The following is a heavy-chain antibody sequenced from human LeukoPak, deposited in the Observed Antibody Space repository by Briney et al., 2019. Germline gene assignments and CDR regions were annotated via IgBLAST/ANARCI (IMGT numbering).Heavy chain of an antibody. V-gene: IGHV1-69*01. CDR1: GGTFSSYA. CDR3: AREGRVRGVKSV. CDR2: IIPIFGTA. D-gene: IGHD3-10*01. J-gene: IGHJ4*02. Sequence: ASVKVSCKASGGTFSSYAISWVRQAPGQGLEWMGGIIPIFGTANYAQKFQGRVTITADESTSTAYMELSSLRSEDTAVYYCAREGRVRGVKSVWGQGTLVTVSS.